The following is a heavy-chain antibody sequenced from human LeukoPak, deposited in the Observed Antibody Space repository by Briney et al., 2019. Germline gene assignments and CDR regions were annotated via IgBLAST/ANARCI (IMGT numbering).Heavy chain of an antibody. Sequence: PGGSLRLSCAASGFTFRNYVIHWVRQAPGKGLEWVAVTSSDLNVKLYADSVKGRFTISRDNSRSTLYLQMNSLRPEDTAIYYCAREGYYGSGSPPSLYFDYWGQGTLVPVSS. CDR2: TSSDLNVK. D-gene: IGHD3-10*01. CDR3: AREGYYGSGSPPSLYFDY. J-gene: IGHJ4*02. V-gene: IGHV3-30-3*01. CDR1: GFTFRNYV.